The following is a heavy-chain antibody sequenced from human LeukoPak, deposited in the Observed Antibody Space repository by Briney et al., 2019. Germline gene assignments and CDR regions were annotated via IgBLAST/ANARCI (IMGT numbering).Heavy chain of an antibody. J-gene: IGHJ6*02. CDR2: IRNIDNTI. D-gene: IGHD4-17*01. CDR3: ARVTDDYGDHYYGMDV. Sequence: GGSLRLSCAASGFTFSTYEMNWVRQATGKGLEWVSYIRNIDNTIHYADSVKGRFTISRDNAQNSLYLQMSSLRAEDTAIYYCARVTDDYGDHYYGMDVWGQGTTVTVSS. V-gene: IGHV3-48*03. CDR1: GFTFSTYE.